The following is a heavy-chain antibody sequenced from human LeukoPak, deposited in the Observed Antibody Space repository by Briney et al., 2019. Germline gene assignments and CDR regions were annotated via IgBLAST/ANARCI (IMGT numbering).Heavy chain of an antibody. CDR2: ILYDGSNK. V-gene: IGHV3-30-3*01. D-gene: IGHD6-19*01. CDR1: GFTFSNYA. Sequence: GRSLRLSCAASGFTFSNYAMHWVRQAPGKGLEWVAVILYDGSNKYYADSVKGRFTISRDNSKSTLYLQMNSLRAEDTAVYYCAKDRTAVAGKGNWFDPWGQGTLVTVSS. J-gene: IGHJ5*02. CDR3: AKDRTAVAGKGNWFDP.